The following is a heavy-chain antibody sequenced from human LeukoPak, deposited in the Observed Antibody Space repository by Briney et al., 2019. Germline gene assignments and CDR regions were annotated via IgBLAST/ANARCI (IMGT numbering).Heavy chain of an antibody. D-gene: IGHD3-22*01. CDR1: GYYFTSFW. Sequence: GESLKISCKGSGYYFTSFWIGWVRQMPGKGLEWMGIIYPGDSETRYSPSFQGQVTISADKSISTAYLQWSSLKASDTAMYYCARRSYYYDSSGSHDAFDIWGQGTMVTVSS. V-gene: IGHV5-51*01. J-gene: IGHJ3*02. CDR3: ARRSYYYDSSGSHDAFDI. CDR2: IYPGDSET.